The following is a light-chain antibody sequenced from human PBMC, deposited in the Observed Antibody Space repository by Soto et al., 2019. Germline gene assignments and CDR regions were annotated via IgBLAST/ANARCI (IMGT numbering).Light chain of an antibody. J-gene: IGKJ1*01. Sequence: EIVMTQSPATLSVSPGERPTLSCRASQSVRSSLAWYQQTPGQAPRLLIYGASTRATGIPGRFSGSGSGTEFTLTISSLQSEDFAVYYCQQYNNWWAFGQGTKVDIK. V-gene: IGKV3-15*01. CDR3: QQYNNWWA. CDR1: QSVRSS. CDR2: GAS.